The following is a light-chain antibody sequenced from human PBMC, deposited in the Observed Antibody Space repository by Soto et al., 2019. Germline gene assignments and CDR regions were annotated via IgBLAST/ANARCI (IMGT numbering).Light chain of an antibody. Sequence: DIRLTQSPSSLSTSVGDRVTITCQASQDISNFLNWYQQKPGKAPRLLIYDASSLQTGVPSRFSGSGSGTDFTFTISRLQPEDVATYYCQQYDILPTFGQGTKLEIK. J-gene: IGKJ2*01. CDR3: QQYDILPT. CDR1: QDISNF. V-gene: IGKV1-33*01. CDR2: DAS.